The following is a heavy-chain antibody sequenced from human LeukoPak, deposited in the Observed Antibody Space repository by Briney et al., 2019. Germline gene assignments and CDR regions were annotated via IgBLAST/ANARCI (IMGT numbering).Heavy chain of an antibody. J-gene: IGHJ4*02. V-gene: IGHV4-59*08. Sequence: SETLSLTCTVSGDSISSYYWSWIRQPPGKGLEWIGYIYYSGSTNYSPSLKSRVTISVDTSKNQFSLKLSSVTAADTAVYYCARRPRGYYDSSGYSLPFDYWGQGTLVTVSS. CDR2: IYYSGST. CDR1: GDSISSYY. D-gene: IGHD3-22*01. CDR3: ARRPRGYYDSSGYSLPFDY.